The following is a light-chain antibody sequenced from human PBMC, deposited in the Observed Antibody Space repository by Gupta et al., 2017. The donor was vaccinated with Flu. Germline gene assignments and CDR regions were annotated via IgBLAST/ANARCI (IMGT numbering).Light chain of an antibody. CDR1: PNVSNSY. Sequence: PGDRATLSCRASPNVSNSYLAWYQQQPRQPPRPLLYGASTRATCIPDRLRGSASGTGFTLTISRMEPADFAVSYCQQYRSTPSYTFGPAT. CDR2: GAS. J-gene: IGKJ2*01. CDR3: QQYRSTPSYT. V-gene: IGKV3-20*01.